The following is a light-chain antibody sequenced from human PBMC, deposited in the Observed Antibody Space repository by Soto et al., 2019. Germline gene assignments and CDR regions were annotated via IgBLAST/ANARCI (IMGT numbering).Light chain of an antibody. Sequence: DIQMTQSPSILSASVGDRVTLTCRASQTINSWLAWYQQKPGKAPNLLIYDASTLESGVPSRFSGSGSGTEFNLTISSLQPDDFASYYCQQYNDNSWTFGQGTKVEVK. CDR3: QQYNDNSWT. V-gene: IGKV1-5*01. CDR2: DAS. CDR1: QTINSW. J-gene: IGKJ1*01.